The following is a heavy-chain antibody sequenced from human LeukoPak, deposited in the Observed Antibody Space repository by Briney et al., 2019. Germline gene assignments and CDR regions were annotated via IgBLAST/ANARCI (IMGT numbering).Heavy chain of an antibody. Sequence: GRSLRLSCAASGFTFSSYAMHWFRQAPGKGLEWVAVISYDGSNKYYADSVKGRFTISRDNSKNTLYLQMNSLRAEDTAVYYCARTIYDYWGQGTLSPSPQ. CDR1: GFTFSSYA. CDR2: ISYDGSNK. J-gene: IGHJ4*02. V-gene: IGHV3-30*01. D-gene: IGHD4/OR15-4a*01. CDR3: ARTIYDY.